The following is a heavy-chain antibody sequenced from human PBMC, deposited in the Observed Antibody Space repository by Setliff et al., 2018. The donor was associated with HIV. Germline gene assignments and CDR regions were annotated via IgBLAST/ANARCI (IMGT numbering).Heavy chain of an antibody. CDR3: ARGRSRYYYDGSGYYVDY. V-gene: IGHV4-59*01. Sequence: SEALSLTCTVSGGSISGYYWSWIRQPPGKGLEWIGYIYYIGNTNYNPSLKGRVTLSVDTSKNQLSLKLSSVTAADTAVYYCARGRSRYYYDGSGYYVDYWGQGTLVTVSS. CDR1: GGSISGYY. CDR2: IYYIGNT. D-gene: IGHD3-22*01. J-gene: IGHJ4*02.